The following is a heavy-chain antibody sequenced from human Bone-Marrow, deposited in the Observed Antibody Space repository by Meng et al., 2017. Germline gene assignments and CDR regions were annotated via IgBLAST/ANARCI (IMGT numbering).Heavy chain of an antibody. V-gene: IGHV4-30-4*01. J-gene: IGHJ4*02. Sequence: QLQESGPGLVKPSETLSLTCTVSGGSISSGDYYWSWTRQPPGKGLEWIGYIYYSGSTYYNPSLQSRVTISVDTSKNQFSLKLSSVTAADTAVYYCARGYSGSLYADYWGQGTLVTVSS. CDR3: ARGYSGSLYADY. D-gene: IGHD1-26*01. CDR2: IYYSGST. CDR1: GGSISSGDYY.